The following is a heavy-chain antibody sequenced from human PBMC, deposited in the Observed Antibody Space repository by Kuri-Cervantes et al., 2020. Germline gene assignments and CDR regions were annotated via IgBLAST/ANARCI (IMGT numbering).Heavy chain of an antibody. D-gene: IGHD5-12*01. CDR1: GGTFGGYA. V-gene: IGHV1-69*05. J-gene: IGHJ4*02. CDR2: IVPVFGTT. CDR3: ARAVASTLYLPLY. Sequence: SVKVSCKASGGTFGGYAVSWLRQAPGQGLEWMGGIVPVFGTTNYAQKFQGRVTITTDESTSTAYMELSSLKSEDTAVYYCARAVASTLYLPLYWGRGTLVTVSS.